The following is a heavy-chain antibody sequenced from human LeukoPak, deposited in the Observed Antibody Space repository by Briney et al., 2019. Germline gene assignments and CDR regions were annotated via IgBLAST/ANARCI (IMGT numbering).Heavy chain of an antibody. V-gene: IGHV1-46*01. CDR2: INPSGGST. CDR1: GYIFTGHY. Sequence: ASVKVSCKASGYIFTGHYMHWVRQAPGQGLEWMGIINPSGGSTTYAQKFQGRVTMTRDLSTSTVYMEVSSLRSEDTAVYYCARAWEAVGGNYGVIDYWGQGTLVTVSS. J-gene: IGHJ4*02. CDR3: ARAWEAVGGNYGVIDY. D-gene: IGHD4-17*01.